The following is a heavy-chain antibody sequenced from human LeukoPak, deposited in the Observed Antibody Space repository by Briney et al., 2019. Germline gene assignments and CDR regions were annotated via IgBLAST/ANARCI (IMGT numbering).Heavy chain of an antibody. D-gene: IGHD3-22*01. CDR3: ATTPYYYDSSDSVDWFDP. CDR2: ISAYNGNT. Sequence: ASVKVSCKASGGTFSSYAISWVRQAPGQGLEWMGWISAYNGNTNYAQKLQGRVTMTTDTSTSTAYMELRSLRSDDTAVYYCATTPYYYDSSDSVDWFDPWGQGTLVTVSS. V-gene: IGHV1-18*01. J-gene: IGHJ5*02. CDR1: GGTFSSYA.